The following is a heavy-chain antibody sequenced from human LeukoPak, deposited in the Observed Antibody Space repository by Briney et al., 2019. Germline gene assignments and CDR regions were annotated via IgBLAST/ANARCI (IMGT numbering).Heavy chain of an antibody. CDR1: GGSISSSNYY. J-gene: IGHJ5*02. Sequence: PSETLSLTCTVSGGSISSSNYYWGWIRQPPGKGLEWIGCISYSGSTTYKSSLKGRVTISMDTSKNQFSLKVGSVTAADTAVYYCARFLWFGGPFDPWGQGTLVTVSS. CDR2: ISYSGST. D-gene: IGHD3-10*01. V-gene: IGHV4-61*05. CDR3: ARFLWFGGPFDP.